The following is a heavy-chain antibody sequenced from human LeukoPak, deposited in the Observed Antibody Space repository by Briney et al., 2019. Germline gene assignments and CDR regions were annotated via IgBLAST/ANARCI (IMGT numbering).Heavy chain of an antibody. D-gene: IGHD2-2*02. CDR1: GGSFSGYY. CDR3: ARGAILGYCSSTSCYRGRHFDY. Sequence: SETLSLTCAVYGGSFSGYYWSWIRQPPGKGLEWIGEINHSGSTNYNPSLKSRVTISVDTSKNQFSLKLSSVTAADTAVYYCARGAILGYCSSTSCYRGRHFDYWGQGTLVTVSP. V-gene: IGHV4-34*01. J-gene: IGHJ4*02. CDR2: INHSGST.